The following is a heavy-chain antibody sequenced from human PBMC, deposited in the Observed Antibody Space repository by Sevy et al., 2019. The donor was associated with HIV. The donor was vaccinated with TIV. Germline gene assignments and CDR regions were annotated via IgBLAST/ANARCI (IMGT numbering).Heavy chain of an antibody. J-gene: IGHJ5*02. D-gene: IGHD3-3*01. Sequence: ASVKVSCKVSGYTLTKLSIHWVRQAPGKGLEWMGDIDPQHGETIYAQRFQGRVTMTENTSTDTAYMELTCLTFEDTDVNYFATEGLGFWIGSRTDPGDWFDPWGQGTLVTVSS. CDR2: IDPQHGET. CDR1: GYTLTKLS. V-gene: IGHV1-24*01. CDR3: ATEGLGFWIGSRTDPGDWFDP.